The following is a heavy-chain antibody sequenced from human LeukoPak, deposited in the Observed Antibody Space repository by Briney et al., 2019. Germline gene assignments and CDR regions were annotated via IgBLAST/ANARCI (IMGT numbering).Heavy chain of an antibody. CDR3: ALGEYSYGIV. J-gene: IGHJ4*02. CDR1: GGSISSSSYY. V-gene: IGHV4-39*01. CDR2: IYYSGST. D-gene: IGHD5-18*01. Sequence: PSETLSLTCTVSGGSISSSSYYWGWIRQPPGKGLEWIGSIYYSGSTYYNPSLKSRVTISVDTSKNQFSLKLSSVTAADTAVYYCALGEYSYGIVWGQGTLVTVSS.